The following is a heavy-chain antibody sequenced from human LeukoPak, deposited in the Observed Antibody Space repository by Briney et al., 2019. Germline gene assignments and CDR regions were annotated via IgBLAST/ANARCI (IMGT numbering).Heavy chain of an antibody. J-gene: IGHJ6*02. CDR3: ARDPVYSSGHYPGRYASGMDV. CDR2: VSYSGSS. V-gene: IGHV4-30-4*02. CDR1: GGSISRGVHY. D-gene: IGHD3-22*01. Sequence: SETLSLTCTVSGGSISRGVHYWSWARQPPGKGLEWIGYVSYSGSSYCNPSLKRRIAISIDTSKQQSSLKLSTVSAADTAVYYCARDPVYSSGHYPGRYASGMDVWGQGTTVIVSS.